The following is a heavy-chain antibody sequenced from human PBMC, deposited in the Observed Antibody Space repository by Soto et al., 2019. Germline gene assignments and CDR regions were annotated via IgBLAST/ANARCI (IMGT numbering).Heavy chain of an antibody. CDR3: GRDQVAAPPGWFGP. CDR2: NSVYNGNT. CDR1: GYTFTTFG. V-gene: IGHV1-18*04. J-gene: IGHJ5*02. D-gene: IGHD2-15*01. Sequence: QVQLVKSGPEVKKPGASVKVSCKAYGYTFTTFGITWVRQAPGVGLEWMGGNSVYNGNTNYARRLQSRILMTTDASTSTAYVELMSLIAHVAAVYYCGRDQVAAPPGWFGPWGQGTLGTGSS.